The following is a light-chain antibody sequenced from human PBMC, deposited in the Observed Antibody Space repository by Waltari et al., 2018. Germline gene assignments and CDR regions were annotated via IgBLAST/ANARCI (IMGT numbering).Light chain of an antibody. CDR3: QKYNSAPWT. CDR2: GAS. J-gene: IGKJ1*01. CDR1: QGISNY. V-gene: IGKV1-27*01. Sequence: DIQMTQSPSSLSASVGDRVPITCRASQGISNYLAWYQQKPGKVPQLLIYGASTLHSGVPSRFSGSGSGTDFTLTISSLQPEDVATYYCQKYNSAPWTFGQGTKVEIK.